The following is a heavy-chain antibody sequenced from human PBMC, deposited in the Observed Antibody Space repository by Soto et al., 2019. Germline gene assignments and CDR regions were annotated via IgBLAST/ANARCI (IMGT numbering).Heavy chain of an antibody. J-gene: IGHJ4*02. CDR3: AKGYYSSGFPRLDY. CDR1: SFTFSRYP. V-gene: IGHV3-23*01. CDR2: ISGSGGST. Sequence: GGSLRLSCSASSFTFSRYPMSWVRQAPGKGLEWVSAISGSGGSTYYADSVKGRFTISRDNSKNTLYLQMNSLRAEDTAVYYCAKGYYSSGFPRLDYWGQGTLVTVSS. D-gene: IGHD3-22*01.